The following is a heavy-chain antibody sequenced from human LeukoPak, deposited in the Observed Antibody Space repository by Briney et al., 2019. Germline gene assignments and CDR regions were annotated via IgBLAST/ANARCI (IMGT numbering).Heavy chain of an antibody. V-gene: IGHV3-7*03. D-gene: IGHD5-18*01. CDR1: GFTFSSYW. CDR3: GRSRTMGTWDY. CDR2: IKQDGSEK. Sequence: GGSLRLSCAASGFTFSSYWMSWVRQAPGKGLEWVANIKQDGSEKYYVDSVKGQFTISRDNAKNSVYLQMNSLRAEDTAVYYCGRSRTMGTWDYWGQGTLVTVSS. J-gene: IGHJ4*02.